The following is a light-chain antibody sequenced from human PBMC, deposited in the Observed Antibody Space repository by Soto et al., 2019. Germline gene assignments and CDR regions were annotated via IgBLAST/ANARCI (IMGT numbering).Light chain of an antibody. Sequence: EIVLTQSPGTLSLSPGERATLSCRASQTVRNNYLAWYQQKPGQAPRLLIYDASSRATGIPARFSGSGSETDFTLTISSLEPEDFAVYYCQQRSNWPPITFGQGTRLEIK. CDR1: QTVRNNY. CDR2: DAS. J-gene: IGKJ5*01. V-gene: IGKV3D-20*02. CDR3: QQRSNWPPIT.